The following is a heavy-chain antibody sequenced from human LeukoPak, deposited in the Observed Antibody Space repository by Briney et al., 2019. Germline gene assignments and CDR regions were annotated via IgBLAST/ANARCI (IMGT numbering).Heavy chain of an antibody. Sequence: GGSLRLSCAASGFTFSSYSMNWVRQAPGKGLEWVSSISSSSSYIYYADSVKGRFTISRDNAKNSLYLQMNSLRAEDTAVYYCARGGNVEMATILPLGDFDYWGQGTLVTVSS. CDR2: ISSSSSYI. J-gene: IGHJ4*02. CDR3: ARGGNVEMATILPLGDFDY. V-gene: IGHV3-21*01. D-gene: IGHD5-24*01. CDR1: GFTFSSYS.